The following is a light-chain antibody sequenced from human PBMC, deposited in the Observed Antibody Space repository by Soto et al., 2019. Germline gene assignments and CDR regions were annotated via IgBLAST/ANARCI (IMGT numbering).Light chain of an antibody. J-gene: IGKJ4*01. V-gene: IGKV1-27*01. CDR3: QKYNSAPLT. CDR1: QGIGVY. CDR2: AAS. Sequence: DIQMTQSPSSLSASLGDRVTITCRASQGIGVYLAWFQQKPGKVPKLLIYAASALQSGVPSRFNGSGSGTDFTLTISSLQPEDFATYYCQKYNSAPLTFGGGTKVEIK.